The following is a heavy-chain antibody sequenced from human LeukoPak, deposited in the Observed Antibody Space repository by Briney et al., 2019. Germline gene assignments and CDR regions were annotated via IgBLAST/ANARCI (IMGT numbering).Heavy chain of an antibody. D-gene: IGHD3-22*01. CDR1: GFSLSTSAVG. CDR3: AHTNGDSSGYYYVWYFDL. V-gene: IGHV2-5*01. Sequence: SGPTLVNPTQTLTLPCTFSGFSLSTSAVGVAWIRQPQGNALEWLGFIYWNDDKRYSPSLKSRLTITKDTSKNQVFLTVTNMDPVDTATYYCAHTNGDSSGYYYVWYFDLWGRGTLVTVSS. CDR2: IYWNDDK. J-gene: IGHJ2*01.